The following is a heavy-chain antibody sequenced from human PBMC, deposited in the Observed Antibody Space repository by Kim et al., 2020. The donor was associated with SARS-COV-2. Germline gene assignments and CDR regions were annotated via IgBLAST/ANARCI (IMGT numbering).Heavy chain of an antibody. J-gene: IGHJ4*02. CDR3: AIPPDYGAYYFDY. Sequence: AQKFQGRVTITADEYTSTAYMELSSLRSEYTAVYYCAIPPDYGAYYFDYWGQGTLVTVSS. D-gene: IGHD4-17*01. V-gene: IGHV1-69*01.